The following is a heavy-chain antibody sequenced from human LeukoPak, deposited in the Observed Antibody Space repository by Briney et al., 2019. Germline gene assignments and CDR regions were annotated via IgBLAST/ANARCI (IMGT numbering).Heavy chain of an antibody. CDR1: GGSISSYY. CDR2: IHYSGST. J-gene: IGHJ4*02. V-gene: IGHV4-59*01. D-gene: IGHD1-26*01. CDR3: ARELVGATGVFDY. Sequence: SETLSLTCTVSGGSISSYYWSWIRQPPGRGLEWIGNIHYSGSTNYNPSLESRVSISVDTSKNQFSLKLYSVTAADTAVYYCARELVGATGVFDYWGQGTLVTVSP.